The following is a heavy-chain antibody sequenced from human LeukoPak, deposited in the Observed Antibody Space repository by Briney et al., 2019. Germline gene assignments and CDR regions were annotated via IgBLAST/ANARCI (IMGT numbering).Heavy chain of an antibody. D-gene: IGHD3-3*01. CDR3: ARAYYDFWSGYYSFDY. Sequence: SSETPSLTCTVSGGSISSYYWSWIRQPPGMGLEWIWYIYYSGSSNYNPSLKSRVTISVDTSKNQFSLKLSSVTAADTAVYYCARAYYDFWSGYYSFDYWGQGTLVTVSS. J-gene: IGHJ4*02. CDR2: IYYSGSS. V-gene: IGHV4-59*01. CDR1: GGSISSYY.